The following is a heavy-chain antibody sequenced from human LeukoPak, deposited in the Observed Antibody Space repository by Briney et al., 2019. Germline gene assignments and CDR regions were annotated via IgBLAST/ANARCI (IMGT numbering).Heavy chain of an antibody. Sequence: GGSLRLSCAASGFIFSSHGMNWVRQAPGKGLEWVSGISPSGDITYYADSVKGRFTISRDNSKNTVYLQMDSLRFEDAAVYYCAKYSGYDSGDEYYFDYWGQGTLVTVSS. CDR1: GFIFSSHG. D-gene: IGHD5-12*01. J-gene: IGHJ4*02. CDR2: ISPSGDIT. V-gene: IGHV3-23*01. CDR3: AKYSGYDSGDEYYFDY.